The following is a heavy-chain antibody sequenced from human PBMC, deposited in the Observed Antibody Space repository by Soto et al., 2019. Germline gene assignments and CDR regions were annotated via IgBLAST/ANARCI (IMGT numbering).Heavy chain of an antibody. CDR2: IYYSGST. Sequence: QVQLQESGPGLVKPSETLSLTCKVSGGSISSYYWSWIRQPPGKGLEWIGYIYYSGSTNYNPSLKSRVTISVDTSKNQFSLKLSSVTAADTAVYYCAREVPKDYYDGMDVWGQGTTVTVSS. CDR1: GGSISSYY. J-gene: IGHJ6*02. V-gene: IGHV4-59*01. CDR3: AREVPKDYYDGMDV.